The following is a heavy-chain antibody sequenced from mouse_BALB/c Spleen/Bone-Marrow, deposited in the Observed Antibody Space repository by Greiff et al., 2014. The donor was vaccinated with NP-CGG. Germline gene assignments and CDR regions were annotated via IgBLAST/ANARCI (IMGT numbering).Heavy chain of an antibody. CDR3: ARGSTWAMDY. J-gene: IGHJ4*01. D-gene: IGHD1-1*01. V-gene: IGHV1-14*01. CDR2: INPYNDGT. Sequence: EVKLQESGPELVKPGASVKMSCKASGYTFTSYAMHWVKQKPGQGLEWIGYINPYNDGTKYNEKFKGKATLTSDKSSSTAHMELSSLTSEDSAVYYCARGSTWAMDYWGQGTSVTVSS. CDR1: GYTFTSYA.